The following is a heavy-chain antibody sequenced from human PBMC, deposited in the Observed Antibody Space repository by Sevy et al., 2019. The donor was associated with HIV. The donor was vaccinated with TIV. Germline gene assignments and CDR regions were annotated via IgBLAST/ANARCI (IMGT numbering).Heavy chain of an antibody. Sequence: ASVKVSCKASGYTFTDEYLHWVRQAPGQGLEWIGRIFPNSGVTKSAQRFRGRVTMTRDTSISTAYMELSGLRSDDTAVYYGARDAGGGTTNSGLDVWGQGPRSPSP. CDR3: ARDAGGGTTNSGLDV. J-gene: IGHJ6*02. CDR1: GYTFTDEY. V-gene: IGHV1-2*06. D-gene: IGHD1-7*01. CDR2: IFPNSGVT.